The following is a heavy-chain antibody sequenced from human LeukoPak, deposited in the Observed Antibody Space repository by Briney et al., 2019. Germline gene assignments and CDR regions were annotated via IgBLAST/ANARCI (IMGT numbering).Heavy chain of an antibody. CDR1: GGSISSSSYY. J-gene: IGHJ4*02. CDR3: ARANNWNDGLDY. Sequence: SETLSLTCTVSGGSISSSSYYWGWIRQPPGKGLEWIGSIYYSGSTNYNPSLKSRVTISVDTSKNQFSLKLSSVTAADTAVYYCARANNWNDGLDYWGQGTLVTVSS. D-gene: IGHD1-20*01. CDR2: IYYSGST. V-gene: IGHV4-39*07.